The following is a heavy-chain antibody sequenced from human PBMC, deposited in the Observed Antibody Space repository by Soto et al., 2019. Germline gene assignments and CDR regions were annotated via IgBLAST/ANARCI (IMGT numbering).Heavy chain of an antibody. CDR2: IIPFLGIA. Sequence: QVQLVQSGAEVKKPGSSVKVSCKASGGTFSSYTISWVRQAPGQGLEWMGRIIPFLGIANYAQKFQGRVTITADKSTSTAYMELSSLRSEDTAVYYCASLEYYGDSNPFDYWGQGTLVTVSS. J-gene: IGHJ4*02. D-gene: IGHD4-17*01. V-gene: IGHV1-69*02. CDR1: GGTFSSYT. CDR3: ASLEYYGDSNPFDY.